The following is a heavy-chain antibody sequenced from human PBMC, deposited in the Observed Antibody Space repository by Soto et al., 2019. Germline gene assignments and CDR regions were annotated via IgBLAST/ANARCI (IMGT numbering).Heavy chain of an antibody. J-gene: IGHJ4*02. V-gene: IGHV4-34*01. D-gene: IGHD2-2*01. CDR2: INHSGST. CDR1: GGSFSGYY. Sequence: PSETLSLTCAVYGGSFSGYYWSWIRQPPGKGLEWIGEINHSGSTNYNPYLKSRVTISVDTSKNQFSLKLSSVTAADTAVYYCAREKVVPAANFDYWGQGTLVTVSS. CDR3: AREKVVPAANFDY.